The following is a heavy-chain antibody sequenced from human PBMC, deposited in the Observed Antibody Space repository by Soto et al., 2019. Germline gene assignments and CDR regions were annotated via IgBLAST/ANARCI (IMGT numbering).Heavy chain of an antibody. J-gene: IGHJ6*02. V-gene: IGHV3-23*01. CDR3: AKVAHTNYFSYGMDV. CDR1: GFTFSSYA. Sequence: GGSLRLSCAASGFTFSSYAMSWVRQAPGKGLEWVSAISGSGGSTYYADSVRGRFTISRDNSKNTLYLQMNSLRDEDTAVYYCAKVAHTNYFSYGMDVWGQGPTVTVAS. CDR2: ISGSGGST.